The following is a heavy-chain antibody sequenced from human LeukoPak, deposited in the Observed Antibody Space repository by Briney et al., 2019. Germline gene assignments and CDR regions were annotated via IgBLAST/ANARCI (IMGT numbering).Heavy chain of an antibody. J-gene: IGHJ4*02. CDR1: GITFNDAW. D-gene: IGHD3-3*01. V-gene: IGHV3-15*01. Sequence: GSLRLSCAASGITFNDAWMNWVRQVPGKGLEWVARVKSRTSGETTDYTAPVKGRFTVSRDDSQDTLYLQMNSLRAEDTAVYYCAKRTIFGVVIRAPFDYWGQGTPVTVSS. CDR2: VKSRTSGETT. CDR3: AKRTIFGVVIRAPFDY.